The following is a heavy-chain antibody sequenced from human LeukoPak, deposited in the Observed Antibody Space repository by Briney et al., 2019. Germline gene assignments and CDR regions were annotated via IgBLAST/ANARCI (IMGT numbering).Heavy chain of an antibody. Sequence: SETLSLTCTVSGGSISSSSYYWGWIRQPPGKGLEWIGSIYYSGSTYYNPSLKSRVTISVDTSKNQFSLKLSSVTAADTAVYYCARARYCSSTSCYRARNDAFDIWGQGTMVTVSS. D-gene: IGHD2-2*01. CDR1: GGSISSSSYY. CDR3: ARARYCSSTSCYRARNDAFDI. CDR2: IYYSGST. J-gene: IGHJ3*02. V-gene: IGHV4-39*07.